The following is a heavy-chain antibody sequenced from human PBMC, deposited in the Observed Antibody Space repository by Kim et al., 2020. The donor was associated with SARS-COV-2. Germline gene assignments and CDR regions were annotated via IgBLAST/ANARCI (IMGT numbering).Heavy chain of an antibody. V-gene: IGHV4-34*01. J-gene: IGHJ5*02. CDR3: ARGAPRSRFIVLMVPAGGWFDP. CDR2: INHSGST. CDR1: GGSFSGYY. D-gene: IGHD2-8*01. Sequence: SETLSLTCAVYGGSFSGYYWSWIRQPPGKGLEWIGEINHSGSTNYNPSLKSRVTISVDTSKNQFSLKLSSVTAADTAVYYCARGAPRSRFIVLMVPAGGWFDPWGQGTLVTVSS.